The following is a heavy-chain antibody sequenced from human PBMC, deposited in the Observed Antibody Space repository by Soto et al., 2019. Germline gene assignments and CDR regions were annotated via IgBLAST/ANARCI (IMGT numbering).Heavy chain of an antibody. Sequence: GESLRLSCAASGFTFGSYGMHWVRQAPGKWLEWVAVISYDGSNKYYADSVKGRFTISRDNSKNTLYLQMNSLRAEDTAVYYCARDRLRYNWNDFPYYYYGMDVWGQGTTVTVSS. V-gene: IGHV3-30*19. CDR2: ISYDGSNK. D-gene: IGHD1-1*01. J-gene: IGHJ6*02. CDR1: GFTFGSYG. CDR3: ARDRLRYNWNDFPYYYYGMDV.